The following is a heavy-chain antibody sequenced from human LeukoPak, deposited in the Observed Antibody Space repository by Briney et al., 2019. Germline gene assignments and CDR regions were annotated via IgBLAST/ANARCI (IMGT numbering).Heavy chain of an antibody. CDR1: GGSISSGSYY. CDR3: ASYNSSYYWDDAFDI. J-gene: IGHJ3*02. D-gene: IGHD3-22*01. V-gene: IGHV4-61*02. CDR2: IYTSGST. Sequence: SETLSLTCTVPGGSISSGSYYWSWIRQPAGKGLEWIGRIYTSGSTKYNPSLKSRVTISADTSKNQFSLKLSSVTAADTAVYYCASYNSSYYWDDAFDIWGQGTMVTVSS.